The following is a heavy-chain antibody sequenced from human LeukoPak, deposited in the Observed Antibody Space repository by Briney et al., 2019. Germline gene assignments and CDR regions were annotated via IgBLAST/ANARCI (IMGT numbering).Heavy chain of an antibody. CDR2: IYDNGNT. CDR1: GGSISGSTYY. Sequence: SETLSLTCTVSGGSISGSTYYWSWIRQYPGKGLEWIAYIYDNGNTYYNPSLQSRVTISVDTSKNQFSLKLSSVTAADTAVYYCARGPEWELWYYFDYWGQGTLVTVSS. CDR3: ARGPEWELWYYFDY. J-gene: IGHJ4*02. D-gene: IGHD1-26*01. V-gene: IGHV4-31*03.